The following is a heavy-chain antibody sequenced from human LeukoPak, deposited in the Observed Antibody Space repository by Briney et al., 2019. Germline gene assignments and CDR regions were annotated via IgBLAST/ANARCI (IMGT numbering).Heavy chain of an antibody. D-gene: IGHD2/OR15-2a*01. V-gene: IGHV4-34*01. CDR1: GFTFSSYG. Sequence: GSLRLSCAASGFTFSSYGMHWVRQPPGKGLEWIGEINHSGSTDYNPSLKSRVTISVDTSKNQFSLKLSSVTAADTAVYYCARGFNIPHYWGQGTLVTVSS. CDR3: ARGFNIPHY. J-gene: IGHJ4*02. CDR2: INHSGST.